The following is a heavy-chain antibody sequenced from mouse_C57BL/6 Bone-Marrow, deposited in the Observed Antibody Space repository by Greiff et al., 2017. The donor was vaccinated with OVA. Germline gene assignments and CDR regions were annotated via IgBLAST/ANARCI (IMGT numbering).Heavy chain of an antibody. Sequence: EVQLVESGGGLVQPGGSLKLSCAASGFTFSDYYMYWVRQTPEKRLEWVAYISNGGGSTYYPDTVKGRFTISRDNAKNTLDLQMSRLKSEDTAMYYCARGYYGSSLFDYWGQGTTLTVSS. CDR2: ISNGGGST. D-gene: IGHD1-1*01. J-gene: IGHJ2*01. CDR1: GFTFSDYY. V-gene: IGHV5-12*01. CDR3: ARGYYGSSLFDY.